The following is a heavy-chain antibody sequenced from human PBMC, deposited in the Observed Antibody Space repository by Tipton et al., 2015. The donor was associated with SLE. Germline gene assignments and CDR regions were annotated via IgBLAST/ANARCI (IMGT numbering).Heavy chain of an antibody. D-gene: IGHD1-26*01. J-gene: IGHJ6*03. CDR1: GGSISGSNYY. Sequence: TLSLTCTVSGGSISGSNYYWGWIRQPPGKGLEWIGSIYYSGSTYYNPSLKSRVTISVDTSKNQFSLKVSSVTAADTAVYYCARGKDSGSYLYYYYYMDVWGKGTTVTVSS. V-gene: IGHV4-39*01. CDR2: IYYSGST. CDR3: ARGKDSGSYLYYYYYMDV.